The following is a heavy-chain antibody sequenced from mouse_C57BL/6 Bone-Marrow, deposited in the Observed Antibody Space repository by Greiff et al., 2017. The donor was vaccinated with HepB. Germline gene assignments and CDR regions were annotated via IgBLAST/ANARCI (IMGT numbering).Heavy chain of an antibody. CDR2: ISYDGSN. D-gene: IGHD1-1*01. CDR3: AREGGSSYSY. Sequence: ESGPGLVKPSQSLSLTCSVTGYSITSGYYWNWIRQFPGNKLEWMGYISYDGSNNYNPSLKNRISITRDTSKNQFFLKLNSVTTEDTATYYCAREGGSSYSYWGQGTTLTVAS. J-gene: IGHJ2*01. V-gene: IGHV3-6*01. CDR1: GYSITSGYY.